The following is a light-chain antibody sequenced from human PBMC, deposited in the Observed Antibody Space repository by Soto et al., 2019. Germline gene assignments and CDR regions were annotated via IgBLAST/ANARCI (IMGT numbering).Light chain of an antibody. CDR3: QKYDGVPLT. CDR2: AAS. Sequence: GDRVNITCRASQGIANHLAWYQQQPGKVLRLLIDAASTLQSGVPSRFSGSGSKREFTHTITNLQPEDVATYYCQKYDGVPLTFGGGTKVDIK. V-gene: IGKV1-27*01. J-gene: IGKJ4*01. CDR1: QGIANH.